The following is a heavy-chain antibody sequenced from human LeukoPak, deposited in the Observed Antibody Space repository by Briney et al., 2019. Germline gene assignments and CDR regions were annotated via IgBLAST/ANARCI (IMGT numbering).Heavy chain of an antibody. Sequence: GGSLRLSCGVSGFTFRSYAMSWVRQAPGKGLEWVSGISGSGSSTHYSDSVKGRFTISRDNSKNTLYLQMNSLRAEDTAVYYCARRAGAYSHPYDYWGQGTLVTVSS. V-gene: IGHV3-23*01. D-gene: IGHD4/OR15-4a*01. CDR2: ISGSGSST. J-gene: IGHJ4*02. CDR1: GFTFRSYA. CDR3: ARRAGAYSHPYDY.